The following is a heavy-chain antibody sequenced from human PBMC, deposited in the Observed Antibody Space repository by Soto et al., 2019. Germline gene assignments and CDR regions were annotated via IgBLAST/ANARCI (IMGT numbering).Heavy chain of an antibody. Sequence: GSLRLSCVASGFNFGSYAMNWVRLAPGRGLEWVSTSSPSGATTYYTDSVKGRFTISRDNSQNTLYLQMNNLRGEDAAVYFCAKDQSPGNHYKGPHHFFYHGLDVWGQGTTVTVSS. J-gene: IGHJ6*02. CDR1: GFNFGSYA. V-gene: IGHV3-23*01. D-gene: IGHD3-10*01. CDR3: AKDQSPGNHYKGPHHFFYHGLDV. CDR2: SSPSGATT.